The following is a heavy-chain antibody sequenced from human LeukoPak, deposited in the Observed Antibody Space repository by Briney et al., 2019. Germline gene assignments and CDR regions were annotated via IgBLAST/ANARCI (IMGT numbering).Heavy chain of an antibody. J-gene: IGHJ4*02. CDR1: GFTVSSNY. CDR2: IYSGGST. D-gene: IGHD3-10*01. V-gene: IGHV3-53*01. Sequence: GGSLRLSCAASGFTVSSNYMSWVRQAPGKGLEWVSVIYSGGSTYYADSVKGRFTISRDNSKNTLYLQMNSLRAEDTAVYYCARDRSYYGSGSPDYWGQGTLVTVSS. CDR3: ARDRSYYGSGSPDY.